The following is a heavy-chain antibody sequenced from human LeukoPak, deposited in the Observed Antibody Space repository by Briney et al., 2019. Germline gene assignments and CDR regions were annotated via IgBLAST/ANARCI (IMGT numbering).Heavy chain of an antibody. Sequence: QAEGSLRLSCAPSGFTLRSFAMNWVRQAPGKGVEWVTFISYDGTNKYYADSVKGRFTISRDNPMKTLYLQMNRLRAEETPVTFFAIGYCYDRIGYHHGGQGTVVSVSS. J-gene: IGHJ4*02. CDR3: AIGYCYDRIGYHH. D-gene: IGHD3-22*01. CDR1: GFTLRSFA. V-gene: IGHV3-30*01. CDR2: ISYDGTNK.